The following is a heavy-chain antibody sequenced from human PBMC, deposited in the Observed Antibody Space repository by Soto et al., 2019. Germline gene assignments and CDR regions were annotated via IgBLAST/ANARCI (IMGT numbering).Heavy chain of an antibody. Sequence: GGSLRLSCAASGFTFSSFGMHWVRQAPGKGLEWVAVISYDGRKEYYADSVKGRLTISRDTSKNTLYLQMDSLRVEDTAVYFCAKDPSDLYPELRYFDWLLPYFDYWGQGTLVTVSS. CDR3: AKDPSDLYPELRYFDWLLPYFDY. CDR2: ISYDGRKE. J-gene: IGHJ4*02. CDR1: GFTFSSFG. V-gene: IGHV3-30*18. D-gene: IGHD3-9*01.